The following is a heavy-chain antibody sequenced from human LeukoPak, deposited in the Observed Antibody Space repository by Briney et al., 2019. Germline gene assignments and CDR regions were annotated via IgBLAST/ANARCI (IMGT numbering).Heavy chain of an antibody. Sequence: ASVKVSCKASGYTLTGYYMHWVRQAPGQGLEWMGWINPNSGGTNYAQKFQGRVTMTRDTSISTAYMELSRLRSDDTAVYYCARALRTLPRKYYYDSSGYYLTLEYWGQGTLVTVSS. CDR1: GYTLTGYY. J-gene: IGHJ4*02. CDR2: INPNSGGT. D-gene: IGHD3-22*01. CDR3: ARALRTLPRKYYYDSSGYYLTLEY. V-gene: IGHV1-2*02.